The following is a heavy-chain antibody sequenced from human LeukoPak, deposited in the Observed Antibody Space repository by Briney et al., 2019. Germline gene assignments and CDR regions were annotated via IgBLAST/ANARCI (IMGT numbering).Heavy chain of an antibody. V-gene: IGHV5-51*01. CDR2: IYPGDSDT. CDR1: GYSFTSYW. D-gene: IGHD3-22*01. Sequence: GESLKISCKGSGYSFTSYWIGWVRQMPGKGLEWMGIIYPGDSDTRYSPSFQGQVTISADKSISTAYLQWSSLKAPDTAMYYCARHGPFYYYDSSGYYPDYWGQGTLVTVSS. CDR3: ARHGPFYYYDSSGYYPDY. J-gene: IGHJ4*02.